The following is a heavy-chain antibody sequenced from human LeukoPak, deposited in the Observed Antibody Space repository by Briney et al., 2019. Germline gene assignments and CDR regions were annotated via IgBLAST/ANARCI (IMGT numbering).Heavy chain of an antibody. J-gene: IGHJ6*02. CDR3: STGPPYVSGSYFRYYYYGMDF. CDR1: GFTLSNAW. CDR2: IKSKTDGRTT. Sequence: GGSLRHSCAASGFTLSNAWLRCVRQPPRKGLEWVGRIKSKTDGRTTDYAAPVIGRFTISRDYSKNTLYLQMNSLNTEDTAVYYCSTGPPYVSGSYFRYYYYGMDFWGQGTTVTVSS. D-gene: IGHD3-10*01. V-gene: IGHV3-15*01.